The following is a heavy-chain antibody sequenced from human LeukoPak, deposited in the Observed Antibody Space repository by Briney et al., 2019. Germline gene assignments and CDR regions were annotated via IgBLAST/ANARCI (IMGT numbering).Heavy chain of an antibody. CDR3: ARDHLYDSSGYPSY. CDR1: GFTFSNYA. D-gene: IGHD3-22*01. CDR2: ISGSGGST. V-gene: IGHV3-23*01. J-gene: IGHJ4*02. Sequence: PGGSLRLSCAASGFTFSNYAMHWVRQAPGKGLEWVSAISGSGGSTYYADSVKGRFTISRDNSKNTLYLQMNSLRAEDTAVYYCARDHLYDSSGYPSYWGQGTLVTVSS.